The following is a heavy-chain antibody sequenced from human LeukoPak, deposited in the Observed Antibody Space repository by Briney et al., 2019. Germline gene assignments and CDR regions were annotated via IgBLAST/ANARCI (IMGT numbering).Heavy chain of an antibody. J-gene: IGHJ4*02. V-gene: IGHV3-33*01. Sequence: GGSLRLSCAASGFTFSSYGMHWVRQAPGKGLEWVAVIWYDGSNKYYADSVKGRFTISRDNSKNTLYLQMNSLRAEDTAVYYCARDHSSGWYSDYFGYWGQGTLVTVSS. D-gene: IGHD6-19*01. CDR2: IWYDGSNK. CDR1: GFTFSSYG. CDR3: ARDHSSGWYSDYFGY.